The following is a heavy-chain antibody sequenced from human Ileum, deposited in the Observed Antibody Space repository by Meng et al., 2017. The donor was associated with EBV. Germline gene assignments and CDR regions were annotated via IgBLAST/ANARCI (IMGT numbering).Heavy chain of an antibody. CDR1: GFSFSGHY. D-gene: IGHD1-7*01. CDR3: ARDRVAMSGTLGSFDL. Sequence: QVHLGEVGGGLVKPGGSLRLSCAVSGFSFSGHYMSWFRQTPGKGLEWLAYIRNSGDALFYADSVKGRFTISRDNAKNSLYLQMNSLSAEDTAVYYCARDRVAMSGTLGSFDLWGQGTLVTVSS. J-gene: IGHJ4*02. CDR2: IRNSGDAL. V-gene: IGHV3-11*01.